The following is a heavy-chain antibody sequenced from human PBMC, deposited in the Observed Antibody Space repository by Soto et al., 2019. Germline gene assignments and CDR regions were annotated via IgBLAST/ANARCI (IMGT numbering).Heavy chain of an antibody. CDR3: ARDPLRYYYDSSGYYNPAY. CDR2: IYYSGST. J-gene: IGHJ4*02. D-gene: IGHD3-22*01. CDR1: GGSVSSGSYY. Sequence: SETLSLTCTVPGGSVSSGSYYWSWIRQPPGKGLEWIGYIYYSGSTNYNPSLKSRVTISVDTSKNQFSLKLSSVTAADTAVYYCARDPLRYYYDSSGYYNPAYWGQGTLVTVSS. V-gene: IGHV4-61*01.